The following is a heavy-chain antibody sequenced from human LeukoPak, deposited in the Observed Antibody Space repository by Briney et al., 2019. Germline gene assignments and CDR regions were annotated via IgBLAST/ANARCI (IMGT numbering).Heavy chain of an antibody. CDR3: ARDTGYWYFDL. CDR1: GGSISSYY. Sequence: PSETLSLTCTVSGGSISSYYWSWIRQPPGKGLEWIGYIYYSGSTNYNPSLKSRVTISVDTSKNQFSLKLSSVTAADTAVYYCARDTGYWYFDLWGRGTLATVSS. J-gene: IGHJ2*01. CDR2: IYYSGST. D-gene: IGHD1-14*01. V-gene: IGHV4-59*01.